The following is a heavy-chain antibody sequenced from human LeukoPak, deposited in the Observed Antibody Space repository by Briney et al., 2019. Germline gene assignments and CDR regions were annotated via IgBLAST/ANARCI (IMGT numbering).Heavy chain of an antibody. V-gene: IGHV3-53*01. J-gene: IGHJ3*02. CDR2: IYSDGTT. CDR3: ARDLLGAGAFDI. CDR1: GFTVSSNY. D-gene: IGHD3-16*01. Sequence: GGSLRLSCAASGFTVSSNYMNWVRQAPGKGLEWVSVIYSDGTTYYADSVKGRFTISRDNSKNTLYLQMNRLRVEDTAVYYCARDLLGAGAFDIWGQGTMVTVSS.